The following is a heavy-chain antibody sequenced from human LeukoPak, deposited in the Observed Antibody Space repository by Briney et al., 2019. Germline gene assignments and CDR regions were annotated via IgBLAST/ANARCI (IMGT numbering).Heavy chain of an antibody. J-gene: IGHJ2*01. D-gene: IGHD3-10*01. Sequence: SETLSLTCTVSGGSLSSYYWSWIRQPAGKGLEWIGRIYTSGSTNYNPSLESRGTMSVDTSKNQLSLKMSFVTAADSAVYYCARGQRGEVEYFDLGGRGTLVIVSS. CDR3: ARGQRGEVEYFDL. V-gene: IGHV4-4*07. CDR2: IYTSGST. CDR1: GGSLSSYY.